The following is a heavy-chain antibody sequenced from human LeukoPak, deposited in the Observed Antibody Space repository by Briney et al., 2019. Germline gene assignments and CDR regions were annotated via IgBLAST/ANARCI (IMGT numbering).Heavy chain of an antibody. D-gene: IGHD5-12*01. Sequence: GGSLRLSCAASGFTFSSYCMPWVRQAPGKGLEWVAVISYDGSNKYYADSVKGRFTISRDNSKNTLYLQMNSLRAEDTAVYYCAKKEVAYDYWGQGTLVTVSS. V-gene: IGHV3-30*18. CDR1: GFTFSSYC. CDR3: AKKEVAYDY. J-gene: IGHJ4*02. CDR2: ISYDGSNK.